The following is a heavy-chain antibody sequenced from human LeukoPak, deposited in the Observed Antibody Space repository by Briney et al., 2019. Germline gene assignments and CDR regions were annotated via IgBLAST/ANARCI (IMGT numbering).Heavy chain of an antibody. J-gene: IGHJ4*02. CDR1: GFTFDDYA. Sequence: PGGSLRLSGAASGFTFDDYALHWVRQAPGKGLGWVSGISWNSGSIGYADSVKGRFTISRDNAKNSLYLQRNSLRAEDTALYYCAKGGFAGFDYWGQGTLVTVSS. CDR2: ISWNSGSI. V-gene: IGHV3-9*01. CDR3: AKGGFAGFDY.